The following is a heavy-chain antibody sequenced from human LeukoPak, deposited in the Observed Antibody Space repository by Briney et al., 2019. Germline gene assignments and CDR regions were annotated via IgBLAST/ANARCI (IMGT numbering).Heavy chain of an antibody. D-gene: IGHD3-9*01. V-gene: IGHV3-23*01. J-gene: IGHJ6*02. CDR3: AKDRASARYYGLDV. CDR1: GFTFSTYA. Sequence: QSGGSLRLSCAASGFTFSTYAMSWVRQAPGKGLEWVSAISGSSETANSADSVKGRFTISRDNSKNTLYLQMNNLRVEDTALYFCAKDRASARYYGLDVWGQGTTVTVSS. CDR2: ISGSSETA.